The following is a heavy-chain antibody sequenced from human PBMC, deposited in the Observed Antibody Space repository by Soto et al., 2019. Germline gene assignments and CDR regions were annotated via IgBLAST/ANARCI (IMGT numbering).Heavy chain of an antibody. Sequence: PGGSLRLSCAASGFTFSSYAMSWVRQAPGKGLEWVSAISGSGGSTYYADSVKGRFTISRDNSKNTLYLQMNSLRAEDTAVYYCAKGGFGVVIMDIDYWGQGTLVTVSS. J-gene: IGHJ4*02. CDR2: ISGSGGST. CDR1: GFTFSSYA. CDR3: AKGGFGVVIMDIDY. D-gene: IGHD3-3*01. V-gene: IGHV3-23*01.